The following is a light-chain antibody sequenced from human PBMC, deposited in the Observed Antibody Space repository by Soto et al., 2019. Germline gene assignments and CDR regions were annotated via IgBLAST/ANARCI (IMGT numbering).Light chain of an antibody. Sequence: SVLTQPASVSGSPGQSITISCTGTNTDVGSYNLVSWYLQHPGKAPKPIIYEVNKRPSGVSNRFSGSKSGNTASLTISGRQAEDEADYYCCSYAGSSTLRVFGTGTKLTVL. J-gene: IGLJ1*01. V-gene: IGLV2-23*02. CDR3: CSYAGSSTLRV. CDR1: NTDVGSYNL. CDR2: EVN.